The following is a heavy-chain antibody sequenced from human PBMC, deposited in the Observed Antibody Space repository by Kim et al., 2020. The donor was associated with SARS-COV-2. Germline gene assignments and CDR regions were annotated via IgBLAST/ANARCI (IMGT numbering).Heavy chain of an antibody. Sequence: SLKTRVTLSIDTSKTQFSRKLSSVTAADTAVYYCARTRITMIVVVTHFDYWGQGTLVTVSS. D-gene: IGHD3-22*01. J-gene: IGHJ4*02. V-gene: IGHV4-31*02. CDR3: ARTRITMIVVVTHFDY.